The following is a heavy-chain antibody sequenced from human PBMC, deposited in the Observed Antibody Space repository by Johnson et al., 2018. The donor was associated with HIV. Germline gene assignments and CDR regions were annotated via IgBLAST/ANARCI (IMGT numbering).Heavy chain of an antibody. V-gene: IGHV3-74*02. D-gene: IGHD1-26*01. Sequence: MQLVESGGAMVRPGGSLRLSCAASGFTFSSYWMHWVRQAPGKGLVWVSRINSDGSSTSYADSVKGRFTISRYNAKYTLYLQMNTLTTEDTSVYHCAQKNFEWELGAFNIWGQGTIVTVSS. J-gene: IGHJ3*02. CDR2: INSDGSST. CDR1: GFTFSSYW. CDR3: AQKNFEWELGAFNI.